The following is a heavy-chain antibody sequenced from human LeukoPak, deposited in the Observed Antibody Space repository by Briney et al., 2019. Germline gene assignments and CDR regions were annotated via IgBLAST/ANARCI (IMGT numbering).Heavy chain of an antibody. Sequence: SETLSLTCAVYGGSFSGYYWSWIRQPPGKGLEWIGEINHSGSTNYNPSLKSRVTISVDTSKNQFSLKLGSVTAADTAVYYCARHSRTIVRGVKGYFDYRGQGTLVTVSS. D-gene: IGHD3-10*01. CDR3: ARHSRTIVRGVKGYFDY. CDR1: GGSFSGYY. J-gene: IGHJ4*02. V-gene: IGHV4-34*01. CDR2: INHSGST.